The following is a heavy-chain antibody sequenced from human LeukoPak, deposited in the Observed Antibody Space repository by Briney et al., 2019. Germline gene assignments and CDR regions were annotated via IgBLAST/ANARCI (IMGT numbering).Heavy chain of an antibody. V-gene: IGHV5-51*01. CDR3: ARHTAVPAAIDAFDI. J-gene: IGHJ3*02. D-gene: IGHD2-2*01. CDR2: IYPGDSDT. CDR1: GYSFTSYW. Sequence: GVSLKISCKGSGYSFTSYWIGWVRQMPGKGLEWMGIIYPGDSDTRYSPSFQGQVTISADKSISTAYLQWSSLKASDTAMYYCARHTAVPAAIDAFDIWGQGTMVTVSS.